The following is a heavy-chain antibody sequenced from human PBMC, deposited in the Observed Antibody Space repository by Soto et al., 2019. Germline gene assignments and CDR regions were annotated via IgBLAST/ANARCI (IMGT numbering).Heavy chain of an antibody. Sequence: EAQLSESGGDSVQPGGSLRLSCGASGFTFSTHAMSWVRRVPGKGLEWASAISGSGDRTYYADSVKGRFTISRDNSRNMLYLQMNSLSAEDTAIYYCVKDWSGDKCPCMDVWGPGPRSPSP. CDR2: ISGSGDRT. D-gene: IGHD3-3*01. CDR1: GFTFSTHA. CDR3: VKDWSGDKCPCMDV. J-gene: IGHJ6*02. V-gene: IGHV3-23*01.